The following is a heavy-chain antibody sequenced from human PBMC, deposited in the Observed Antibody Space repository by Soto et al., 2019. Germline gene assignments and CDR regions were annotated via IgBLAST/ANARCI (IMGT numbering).Heavy chain of an antibody. D-gene: IGHD4-17*01. CDR2: MNPNSGNT. J-gene: IGHJ6*03. CDR3: ARDYGDHRGYCYYYYMDV. V-gene: IGHV1-8*01. CDR1: GYTFTSYD. Sequence: ASVKVSCKASGYTFTSYDINWVRQATGQGLEWMGWMNPNSGNTGYAQKFQGRVTMTRNTSISTAYMELSSLRSEDTAVYYCARDYGDHRGYCYYYYMDVWGKGTTVTVFS.